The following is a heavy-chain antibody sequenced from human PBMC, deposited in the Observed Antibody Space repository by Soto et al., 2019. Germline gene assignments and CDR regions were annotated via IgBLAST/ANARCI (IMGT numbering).Heavy chain of an antibody. J-gene: IGHJ4*02. Sequence: PGGSLRLSCAASGFSLRDYGMHWVRQAPGKGLEYVAAVSDDGSEQYYADSVRGRFTISRDNSKNTVYLQLDSLTTGDTAVYYCARDPTGGYFHYDYWGQGA. D-gene: IGHD1-26*01. CDR2: VSDDGSEQ. CDR3: ARDPTGGYFHYDY. V-gene: IGHV3-30*17. CDR1: GFSLRDYG.